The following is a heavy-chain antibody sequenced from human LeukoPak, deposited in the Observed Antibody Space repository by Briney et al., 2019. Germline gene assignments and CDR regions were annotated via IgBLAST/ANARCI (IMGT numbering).Heavy chain of an antibody. D-gene: IGHD7-27*01. Sequence: SETLSLTCTVSGGSISYYYWSWIRQPPGKGLEWIGYIYYSGSTNYNPSLKSRVTISVDTSKNHFSLNLSSVTAADTAVYYCARRTPLTGYWYFDLWGRGTLVTVSS. J-gene: IGHJ2*01. CDR1: GGSISYYY. CDR2: IYYSGST. CDR3: ARRTPLTGYWYFDL. V-gene: IGHV4-59*08.